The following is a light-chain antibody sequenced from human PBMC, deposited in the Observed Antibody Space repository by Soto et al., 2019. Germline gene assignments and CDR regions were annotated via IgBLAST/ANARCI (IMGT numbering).Light chain of an antibody. V-gene: IGKV1-5*03. CDR1: QSISSW. Sequence: DIHMTQSPSTLSASVGDRVTITCRASQSISSWLAWYQQKPGKAPKLLIYKASSLESGVPSRFSGSGSGTEFTLTISSLQPDDFATYCCQQSNSYSSFRPGTKVDIK. J-gene: IGKJ3*01. CDR2: KAS. CDR3: QQSNSYSS.